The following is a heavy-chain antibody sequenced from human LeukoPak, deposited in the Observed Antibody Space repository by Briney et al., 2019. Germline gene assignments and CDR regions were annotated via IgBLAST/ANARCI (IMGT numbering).Heavy chain of an antibody. V-gene: IGHV4-30-2*01. J-gene: IGHJ6*03. D-gene: IGHD3-10*01. CDR2: IYHSGST. CDR1: GGSISSGGYY. CDR3: AETLWFGEGYYMDV. Sequence: SQTLSLTCTVSGGSISSGGYYWSWIRQPPGKGLEWIGYIYHSGSTYYNPSLKSRVTISVDRSKNQFSLKLSSVTAADTAVYYCAETLWFGEGYYMDVWGKGTTVTVSS.